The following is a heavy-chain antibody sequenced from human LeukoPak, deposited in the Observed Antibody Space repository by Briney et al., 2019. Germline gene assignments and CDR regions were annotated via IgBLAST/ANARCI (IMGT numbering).Heavy chain of an antibody. D-gene: IGHD3-9*01. CDR3: ARHVGYYDILTGYYISGGVDY. Sequence: PSETLSLTCAVYDGSFSGYYCNWVRQPPGKGLEWIGELHPSGSTSYNPSLKSRVTTSVDTSKNQFSLKVSSVTAADMAVYYCARHVGYYDILTGYYISGGVDYWGQGTLVTVSS. CDR2: LHPSGST. CDR1: DGSFSGYY. V-gene: IGHV4-34*01. J-gene: IGHJ4*02.